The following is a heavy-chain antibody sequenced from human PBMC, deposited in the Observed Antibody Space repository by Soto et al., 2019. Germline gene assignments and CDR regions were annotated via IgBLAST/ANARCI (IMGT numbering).Heavy chain of an antibody. D-gene: IGHD6-19*01. CDR2: INWNGGST. CDR3: ARDLGQWPHNWFDP. CDR1: GFTFDDYG. V-gene: IGHV3-20*04. Sequence: PGGSLRLSCAASGFTFDDYGMSWVRQAPGKGLEWVSGINWNGGSTGYADSVKGRFTISRDNAKNSLYLQMNSLRAEDTAVYYCARDLGQWPHNWFDPWGQGTLVTVSS. J-gene: IGHJ5*02.